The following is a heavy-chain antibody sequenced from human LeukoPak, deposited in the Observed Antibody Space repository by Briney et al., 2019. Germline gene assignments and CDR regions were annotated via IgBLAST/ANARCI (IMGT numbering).Heavy chain of an antibody. D-gene: IGHD3-10*01. J-gene: IGHJ5*02. CDR2: IIPIFGTA. CDR1: GGTFSSYA. V-gene: IGHV1-69*05. CDR3: ASPLLWFGEFLNWFDP. Sequence: SVKVSXKASGGTFSSYAISWVRQAPGQGLEWMGRIIPIFGTANYAQKFQGRVTITTDESTSTAYMELSSLRSEDTAVYYCASPLLWFGEFLNWFDPWGQGTLVTVSS.